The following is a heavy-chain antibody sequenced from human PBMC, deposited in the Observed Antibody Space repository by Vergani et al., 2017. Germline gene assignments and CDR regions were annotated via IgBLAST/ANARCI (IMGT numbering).Heavy chain of an antibody. V-gene: IGHV4-39*01. CDR1: ADSISSGSYY. CDR3: ARQRPGSGWSPGDFDD. D-gene: IGHD6-19*01. CDR2: SDYSGLT. Sequence: QLQLQQSGPGLVKPSETLFLTCTVSADSISSGSYYWGWIRQPPGKSLEWIGSSDYSGLTYYNPSLKSRVAISVDTSKNQFSLKVTSVTAADTAVYFCARQRPGSGWSPGDFDDWGQGILVTVSS. J-gene: IGHJ4*02.